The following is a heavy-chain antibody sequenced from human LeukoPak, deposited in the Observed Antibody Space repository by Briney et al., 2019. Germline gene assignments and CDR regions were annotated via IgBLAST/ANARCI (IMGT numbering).Heavy chain of an antibody. D-gene: IGHD5-18*01. CDR3: VRDWGYSFSS. CDR2: INGDASRI. Sequence: GGSLRLSCAASGFTLSDSWMHWVRQAPGKGLVWVSHINGDASRITYADSVKGRFTLSRDNAKNTLILQMNSLRAEDTAVYYCVRDWGYSFSSWGQGTPVTVSS. CDR1: GFTLSDSW. J-gene: IGHJ5*02. V-gene: IGHV3-74*01.